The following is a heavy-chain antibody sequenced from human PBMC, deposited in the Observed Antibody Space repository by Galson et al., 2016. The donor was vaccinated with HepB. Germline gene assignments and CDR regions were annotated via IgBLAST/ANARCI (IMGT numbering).Heavy chain of an antibody. CDR2: ISYDGSDK. Sequence: SLRLSCAASGFTFSNHAIHWVRQAPGKGLEWVAVISYDGSDKYYADSVKGRFTISRDNSKNTLYLQMDSLRREDTAVYYCARDRAPYDLWSGLNYYDAMDVWGQGTTVTISS. J-gene: IGHJ6*02. V-gene: IGHV3-30*04. CDR1: GFTFSNHA. D-gene: IGHD3-3*01. CDR3: ARDRAPYDLWSGLNYYDAMDV.